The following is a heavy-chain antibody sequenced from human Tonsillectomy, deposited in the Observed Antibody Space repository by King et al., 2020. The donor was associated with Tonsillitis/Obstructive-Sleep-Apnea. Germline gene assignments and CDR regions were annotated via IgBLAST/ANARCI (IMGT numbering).Heavy chain of an antibody. CDR3: ARGGGGYRYGYLNY. J-gene: IGHJ4*02. Sequence: VQLQESGPGLVKPSETLSLTCTVSGGSISSYYWSWFRQPPGKGLEWIGYIHYSGGTNYNPSLKSRVTISVDTSKNQFSLELSSVTAADTAVYYCARGGGGYRYGYLNYWGQGTLVTVSS. CDR1: GGSISSYY. CDR2: IHYSGGT. V-gene: IGHV4-59*08. D-gene: IGHD5-18*01.